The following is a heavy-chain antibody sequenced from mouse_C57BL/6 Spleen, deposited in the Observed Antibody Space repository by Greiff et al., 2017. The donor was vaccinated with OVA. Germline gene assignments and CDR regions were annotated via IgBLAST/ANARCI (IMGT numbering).Heavy chain of an antibody. D-gene: IGHD2-3*01. V-gene: IGHV5-4*01. CDR2: ISDGGSYT. Sequence: EVNLVESGGGLVKPGGSLKLSCAASGFTFSSYAMSWVRQTPEKRLEWVATISDGGSYTYYPDNVKGRFTISRDNAKNNLYLQMSHLKSEDTAMYYCARDSGYYPHWYFDVWGTGTTVTVSS. J-gene: IGHJ1*03. CDR3: ARDSGYYPHWYFDV. CDR1: GFTFSSYA.